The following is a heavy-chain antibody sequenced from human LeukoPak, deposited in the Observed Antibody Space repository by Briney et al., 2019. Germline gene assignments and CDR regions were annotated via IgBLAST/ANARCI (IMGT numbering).Heavy chain of an antibody. Sequence: GRSLRLSCAASGFTFSSYWMSWVRQAPGKGLEWVANIKQDGSEKYYVDSVKGRFTISRDNAKNSLYLQMNSLRAEDTAVYYCARAYDYVWGSYRYGTDYWGQGTLVTVSS. CDR2: IKQDGSEK. V-gene: IGHV3-7*01. D-gene: IGHD3-16*02. CDR1: GFTFSSYW. J-gene: IGHJ4*02. CDR3: ARAYDYVWGSYRYGTDY.